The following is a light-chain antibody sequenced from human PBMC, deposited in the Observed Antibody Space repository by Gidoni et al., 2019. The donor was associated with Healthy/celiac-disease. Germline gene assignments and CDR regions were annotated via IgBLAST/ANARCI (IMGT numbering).Light chain of an antibody. J-gene: IGKJ4*01. CDR2: YAF. Sequence: DIQLTQSPSFLSASVGDRVTITCRASQDIGSHIAWYQQKQGKAPKLLIYYAFILQSGVPSRFSGSGSVTEFSLTISSLQPGDFATYYCQQANSHLALTFGGGTKVDI. CDR3: QQANSHLALT. CDR1: QDIGSH. V-gene: IGKV1-9*01.